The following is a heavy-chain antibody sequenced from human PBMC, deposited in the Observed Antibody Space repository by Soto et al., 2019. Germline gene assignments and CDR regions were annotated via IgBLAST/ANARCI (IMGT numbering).Heavy chain of an antibody. CDR3: ATGDIRTVYGLGV. J-gene: IGHJ6*02. CDR2: IYYSGST. V-gene: IGHV4-59*01. CDR1: GGSISIYF. Sequence: SETLALTCTVSGGSISIYFWSWIRQPPGKGREWIGHIYYSGSTDYNPSLKSRVTISVDTSKNQFSLKLNSVTAADTAVYYCATGDIRTVYGLGVWCEGTAVTV. D-gene: IGHD3-9*01.